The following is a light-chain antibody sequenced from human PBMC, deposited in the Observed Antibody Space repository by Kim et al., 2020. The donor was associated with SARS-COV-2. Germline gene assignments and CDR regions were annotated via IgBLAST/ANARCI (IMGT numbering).Light chain of an antibody. CDR2: GKN. V-gene: IGLV3-19*01. CDR1: SLRIYY. CDR3: NSRDSNDNVV. J-gene: IGLJ2*01. Sequence: SSELTQDPAVSVALGQTVRITFQGDSLRIYYATWYQQKPGQAPILVIYGKNNRPSGIPHRFSGSSSGNTASLTITGTQAGDEADYYCNSRDSNDNVVFGGGTQLTVL.